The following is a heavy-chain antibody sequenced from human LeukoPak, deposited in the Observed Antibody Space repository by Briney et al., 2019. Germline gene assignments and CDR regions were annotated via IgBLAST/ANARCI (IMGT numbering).Heavy chain of an antibody. CDR1: GFTFSSYS. CDR2: ISGSGGST. CDR3: AKELPYCGGDCYSLLDY. J-gene: IGHJ4*02. Sequence: GGSLRLSCAASGFTFSSYSMSWVRQAPGRGPEWVSLISGSGGSTYYADSVKGRFTISRDNSKNTLYLQMNSLRAEDTAIYYCAKELPYCGGDCYSLLDYWGQGTLVTVSS. V-gene: IGHV3-23*01. D-gene: IGHD2-21*02.